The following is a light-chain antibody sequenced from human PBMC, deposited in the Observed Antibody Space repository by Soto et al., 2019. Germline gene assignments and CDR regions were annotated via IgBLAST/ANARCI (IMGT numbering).Light chain of an antibody. Sequence: IHMTQSRSTLSGSLGGRVTETXRASQTISCWFAWYQQQQGXAPKXXXAKXSTLKRGGPSRLSGSGSETEFTLTISSLHPDDFASYYCQHYNSDSEAFGQGTKVDIK. CDR2: KXS. J-gene: IGKJ1*01. V-gene: IGKV1-5*03. CDR1: QTISCW. CDR3: QHYNSDSEA.